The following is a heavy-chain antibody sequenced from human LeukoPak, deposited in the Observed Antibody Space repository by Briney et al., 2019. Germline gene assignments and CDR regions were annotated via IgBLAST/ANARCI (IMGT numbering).Heavy chain of an antibody. CDR1: GYTFTGHY. D-gene: IGHD2-8*01. Sequence: ASVKVSCKASGYTFTGHYMHWVRQAPGQGLEWMGWINPNSGGTNYAQKFQGRVTMTRDTSISTAYMELSRLRSDDTAVYYCARDVRVMVYAGLNWFDPWGQGTLVTVSS. V-gene: IGHV1-2*02. CDR2: INPNSGGT. CDR3: ARDVRVMVYAGLNWFDP. J-gene: IGHJ5*02.